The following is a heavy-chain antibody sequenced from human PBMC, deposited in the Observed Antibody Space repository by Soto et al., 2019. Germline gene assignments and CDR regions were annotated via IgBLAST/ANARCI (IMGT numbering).Heavy chain of an antibody. V-gene: IGHV3-23*01. CDR1: GFTSSRDG. J-gene: IGHJ4*02. CDR3: AKERATTTAFDY. D-gene: IGHD4-17*01. CDR2: VTDNGRST. Sequence: PGGSLRLSCAASGFTSSRDGMSWVRQAPGKGLEWVSYVTDNGRSTYYADSVKGRFTISRDNTKNTLFLQMNSLRAEDTAVYYCAKERATTTAFDYWGQGALVTVSS.